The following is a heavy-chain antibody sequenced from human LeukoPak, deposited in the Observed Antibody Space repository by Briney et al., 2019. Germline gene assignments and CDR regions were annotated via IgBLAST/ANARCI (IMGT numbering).Heavy chain of an antibody. V-gene: IGHV4-4*02. CDR2: IYHSGST. CDR1: GGSISSSNW. J-gene: IGHJ5*02. Sequence: SGTLSLTCAVSGGSISSSNWWSWVRQPPGKGLEWIGEIYHSGSTNYNPSLKSRVTISVDTSKNHFSLKLSSVTAADTAVYYCARHSRVDSTSFDPWGQGTLVTVSS. CDR3: ARHSRVDSTSFDP. D-gene: IGHD3-22*01.